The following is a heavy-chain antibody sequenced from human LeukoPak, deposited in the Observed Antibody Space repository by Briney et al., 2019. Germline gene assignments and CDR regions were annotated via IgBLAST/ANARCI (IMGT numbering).Heavy chain of an antibody. D-gene: IGHD3-22*01. CDR3: AKVPNSSGHFSYFDY. CDR2: ISYDGSNK. Sequence: PGRSLRLSCAASGFTFSSYGMHWVRQAPGKGLEWVAVISYDGSNKYYADSVKGRFTISRDNSKNTLYLQMNSLRAEDTAVYYCAKVPNSSGHFSYFDYWGQGTLVTVSS. J-gene: IGHJ4*02. CDR1: GFTFSSYG. V-gene: IGHV3-30*18.